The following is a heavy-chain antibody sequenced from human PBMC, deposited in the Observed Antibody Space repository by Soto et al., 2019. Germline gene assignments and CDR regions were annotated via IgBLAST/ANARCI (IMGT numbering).Heavy chain of an antibody. J-gene: IGHJ1*01. CDR3: ARDILGGSYDFSH. D-gene: IGHD3-3*01. V-gene: IGHV3-66*01. CDR1: GFIVNNIF. CDR2: ISSDDNT. Sequence: EVQLMESGGGLVQPGGSLRLSCAASGFIVNNIFMTWVRQAPGKGLEWLSTISSDDNTYYADSVKCRVTISSDSPKNTLYLQMNSLRDEDTAVYHCARDILGGSYDFSHGGQGALVTDSS.